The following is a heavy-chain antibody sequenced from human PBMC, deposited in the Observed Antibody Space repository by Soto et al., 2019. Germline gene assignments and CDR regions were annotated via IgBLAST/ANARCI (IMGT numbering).Heavy chain of an antibody. CDR3: ARVAVSAVEVAATGGGFDY. V-gene: IGHV4-34*01. J-gene: IGHJ4*02. Sequence: QVQLQQWGAGLLKPSETLSLTCAVYGGSFSGYYWSWIRQPPGKGLEWIGEINHSGSTNYNPSLKSRVTISVDTSKNQFSLKLSSVTAADTAVYYCARVAVSAVEVAATGGGFDYWGQGTLVTVSS. D-gene: IGHD2-15*01. CDR2: INHSGST. CDR1: GGSFSGYY.